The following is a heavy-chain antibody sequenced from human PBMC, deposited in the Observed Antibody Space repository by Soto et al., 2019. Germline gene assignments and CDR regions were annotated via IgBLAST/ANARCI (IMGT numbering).Heavy chain of an antibody. CDR2: INPSGGST. J-gene: IGHJ6*02. Sequence: ASVKVSCKASGYTFTSYYMHWVRQAPGQGLEWMGIINPSGGSTGYAQKFQGWVTMTRDTSISTAYMELSRLRSDDTAVYYCARALGYCSSTSCPKSRYYYGMDVWGQGTTVTVSS. CDR1: GYTFTSYY. D-gene: IGHD2-2*01. V-gene: IGHV1-46*01. CDR3: ARALGYCSSTSCPKSRYYYGMDV.